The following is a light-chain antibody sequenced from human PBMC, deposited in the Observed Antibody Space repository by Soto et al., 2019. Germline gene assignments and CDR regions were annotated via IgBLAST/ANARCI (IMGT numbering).Light chain of an antibody. CDR2: GAS. J-gene: IGKJ1*01. CDR1: QSVSSN. CDR3: QQYNNWWT. V-gene: IGKV3-15*01. Sequence: EIVMTQSPATLSVSPVERATLSCRASQSVSSNLAWYQQTPDQAPRLLIYGASTRATGIPARFSGSGSGTEFTLTISSLHSEDFAVYYCQQYNNWWTFGQGTKVDIK.